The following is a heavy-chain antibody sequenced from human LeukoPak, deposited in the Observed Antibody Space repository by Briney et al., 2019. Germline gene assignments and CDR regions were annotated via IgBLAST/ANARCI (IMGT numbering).Heavy chain of an antibody. J-gene: IGHJ4*02. V-gene: IGHV1-8*01. CDR3: VSSGYDHFDY. CDR2: MNPNSGNT. CDR1: GYTFTSYD. Sequence: ASVKVSCKASGYTFTSYDINWVRQATGQGLEWMGWMNPNSGNTGYAQKFQGRVTMTTDTSTSTAYMELSRLRSDDTAVYYCVSSGYDHFDYWGQGTLVTVSS. D-gene: IGHD5-12*01.